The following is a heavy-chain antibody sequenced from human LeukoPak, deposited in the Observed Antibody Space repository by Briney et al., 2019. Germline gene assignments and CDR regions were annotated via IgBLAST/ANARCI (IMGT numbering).Heavy chain of an antibody. J-gene: IGHJ4*02. CDR2: ITDSGGNT. D-gene: IGHD6-19*01. Sequence: PGGSLRLSCTASGFTFSTYAMSWVRQAPGKGLEWVSAITDSGGNTYYAAPVKGRFTISRDNSKNTLYLQMNSLRVEDTAVYYCAKMGAVAGKEYDYWGQGTLVTVSS. CDR1: GFTFSTYA. CDR3: AKMGAVAGKEYDY. V-gene: IGHV3-23*01.